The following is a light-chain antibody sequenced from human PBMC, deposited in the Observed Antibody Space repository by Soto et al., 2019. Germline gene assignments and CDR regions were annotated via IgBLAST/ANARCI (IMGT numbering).Light chain of an antibody. CDR2: AAS. CDR1: QSISSY. CDR3: QQSYSTPYT. Sequence: DIQMTQSPSSLSASVGDRVTITCRASQSISSYLNWYQQKPGKAPKLLIYAASSLQSGVPSRFSGCGSGTDFTLTISSLLPEDFATYYCQQSYSTPYTFGQGTKLEIK. V-gene: IGKV1-39*01. J-gene: IGKJ2*01.